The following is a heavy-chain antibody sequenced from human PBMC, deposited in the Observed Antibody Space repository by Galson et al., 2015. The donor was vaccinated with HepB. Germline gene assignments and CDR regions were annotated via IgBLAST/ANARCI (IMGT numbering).Heavy chain of an antibody. CDR2: ISYDGSNK. CDR1: GFTFSSYG. D-gene: IGHD3-10*01. V-gene: IGHV3-30*18. Sequence: SLRLSCAASGFTFSSYGMHWVRQAPGKGLEWVAVISYDGSNKYYADSVKGRFTISRDNSKNTLYLQMNSLRAEDTAVYYCAKAGPDTMVRGVYYYYYGMDVWGQGTTVTVSS. J-gene: IGHJ6*02. CDR3: AKAGPDTMVRGVYYYYYGMDV.